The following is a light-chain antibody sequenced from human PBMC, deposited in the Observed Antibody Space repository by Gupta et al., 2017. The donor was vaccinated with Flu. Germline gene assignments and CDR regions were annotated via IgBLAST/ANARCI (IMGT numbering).Light chain of an antibody. Sequence: QSVLTQPPSVSAAPGQKVTISCSGSSSNIGNNYVSWYQQFPGTAPKLLIYENTKRPSGIPDRFSGSKSGTSATLGITGLQTGDEADYYCGTWDSSLSVVVFGGGTKLTVL. J-gene: IGLJ3*02. V-gene: IGLV1-51*02. CDR1: SSNIGNNY. CDR2: ENT. CDR3: GTWDSSLSVVV.